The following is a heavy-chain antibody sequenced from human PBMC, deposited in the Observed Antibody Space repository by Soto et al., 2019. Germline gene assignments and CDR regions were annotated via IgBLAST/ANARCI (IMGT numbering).Heavy chain of an antibody. CDR1: GFTSNDHA. D-gene: IGHD2-21*02. CDR2: IYWHGDRI. Sequence: EMQLVESGGGLVQPGGSLRLSCAASGFTSNDHAMHWLRQVPGKGLEWVSGIYWHGDRIDYAYSVKGRFTISRDNAKNSLYLQMNRLRPEDTALYYCVKDQTAGGLDCLGQGTLGTFSS. V-gene: IGHV3-9*02. CDR3: VKDQTAGGLDC. J-gene: IGHJ4*02.